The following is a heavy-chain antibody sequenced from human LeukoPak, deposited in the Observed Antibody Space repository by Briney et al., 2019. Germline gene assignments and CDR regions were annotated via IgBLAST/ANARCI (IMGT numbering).Heavy chain of an antibody. CDR2: IPYSGGT. V-gene: IGHV4-59*01. D-gene: IGHD1-26*01. CDR1: GGSISSYY. CDR3: ARGEWELGYYMDV. J-gene: IGHJ6*03. Sequence: PSETLSLTCTVSGGSISSYYWNWIRQPPGKGLEWIGYIPYSGGTNYNPSLKSRVTTSVDTSKNQFSLKLSSVSAADTAVYYCARGEWELGYYMDVWGKGTTVAISS.